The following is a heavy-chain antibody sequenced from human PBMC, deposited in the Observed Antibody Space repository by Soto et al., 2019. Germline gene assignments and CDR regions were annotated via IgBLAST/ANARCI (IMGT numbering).Heavy chain of an antibody. Sequence: QVQLVESGGGVVQPGRSLRLSCAASGFTFSSYGMHWVRQAPGKGLEWVAVISYDGSNKYYADSVQGRFTISRDNSKNTLHLQMNSLRAEDTAVYYCAIMVDYVWGSPAFDYWGQGTLVTVSS. CDR2: ISYDGSNK. CDR1: GFTFSSYG. V-gene: IGHV3-30*03. D-gene: IGHD3-16*01. J-gene: IGHJ4*02. CDR3: AIMVDYVWGSPAFDY.